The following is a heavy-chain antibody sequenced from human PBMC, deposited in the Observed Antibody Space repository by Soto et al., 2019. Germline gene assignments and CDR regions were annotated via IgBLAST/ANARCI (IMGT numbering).Heavy chain of an antibody. D-gene: IGHD1-20*01. CDR1: GFTFSSYA. Sequence: QVQLVESGGGVVQPGRSLRLSCAASGFTFSSYAMHWVRQAPGKGLEWVALISYDGSNKYYADSVKGRFTISRDNSKNTLYLQMDSLRVEDTAAYYCAREPYNTWPFDYWGQGTLVTVSS. V-gene: IGHV3-30-3*01. CDR2: ISYDGSNK. J-gene: IGHJ4*02. CDR3: AREPYNTWPFDY.